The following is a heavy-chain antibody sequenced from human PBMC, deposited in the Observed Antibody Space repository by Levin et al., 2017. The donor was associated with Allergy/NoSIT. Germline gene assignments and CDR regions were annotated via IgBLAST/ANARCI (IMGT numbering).Heavy chain of an antibody. CDR2: IWYDGSNK. D-gene: IGHD1-14*01. J-gene: IGHJ6*02. CDR3: ARVRSEYYYHYGMDV. V-gene: IGHV3-33*01. CDR1: GFIFSSYG. Sequence: GGSLRLSCAASGFIFSSYGMHWVRQAPGKGLEWVAVIWYDGSNKYYADSVKGRFTISRDNSKNTLYLQMNSLRAEDTAVYYCARVRSEYYYHYGMDVWGQGTTVTVSS.